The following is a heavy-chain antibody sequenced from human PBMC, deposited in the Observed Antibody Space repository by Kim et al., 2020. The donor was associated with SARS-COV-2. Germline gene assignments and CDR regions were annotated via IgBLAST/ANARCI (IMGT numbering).Heavy chain of an antibody. CDR2: ISYDGSNK. CDR3: AKDQKIYYYYYGMDV. J-gene: IGHJ6*02. Sequence: GGSLRLSCAASGFTFSSYGMHWVRQAPGKGLEWVAVISYDGSNKYYADSVKGRFTISRDNSKNTLYLQMNSLRAEDTAVYYCAKDQKIYYYYYGMDVWGQGTTVTVSS. CDR1: GFTFSSYG. V-gene: IGHV3-30*18.